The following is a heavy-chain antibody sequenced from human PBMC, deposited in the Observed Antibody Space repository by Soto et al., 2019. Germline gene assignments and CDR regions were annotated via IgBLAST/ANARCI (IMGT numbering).Heavy chain of an antibody. CDR1: GYTFTSYG. J-gene: IGHJ6*02. CDR3: ARGPGYSGYDFYYYYGMDV. Sequence: GSVKVSCKASGYTFTSYGISWVRQAPGQGLEWMGWISAYNGNTNYAQKLQGRVTMTTDTSTSTAYMELRSLRSDDTAVYYCARGPGYSGYDFYYYYGMDVWGQGTTVTVSS. D-gene: IGHD5-12*01. V-gene: IGHV1-18*01. CDR2: ISAYNGNT.